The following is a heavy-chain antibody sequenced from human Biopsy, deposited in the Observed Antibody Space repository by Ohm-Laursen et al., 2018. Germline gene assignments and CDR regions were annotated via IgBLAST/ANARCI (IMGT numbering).Heavy chain of an antibody. V-gene: IGHV3-7*01. Sequence: SPRLSCAASGFTFSDYWMGWVRQAPGKGLEWVANIKQDGNEKYYVDSVMGRFTISRDNGKNSLYLQMNSLRAEDTAVYYCARARGSGRLRYHFDYWGQGTLVTVSS. CDR2: IKQDGNEK. D-gene: IGHD1-26*01. CDR1: GFTFSDYW. CDR3: ARARGSGRLRYHFDY. J-gene: IGHJ4*02.